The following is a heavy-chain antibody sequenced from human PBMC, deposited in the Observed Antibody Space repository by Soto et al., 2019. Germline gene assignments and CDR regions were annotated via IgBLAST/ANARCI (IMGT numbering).Heavy chain of an antibody. V-gene: IGHV4-59*08. Sequence: SETLSLTCTASGGSTSHYYWSWIRQPPGKGLEWIGYIHYSGSTKYNPSLKSRVTISADTSKNQFSLKLSSVTAADAAVYYCARGHYDFWSGYFATIDYWGQGTLVTVSS. CDR2: IHYSGST. CDR1: GGSTSHYY. J-gene: IGHJ4*02. D-gene: IGHD3-3*01. CDR3: ARGHYDFWSGYFATIDY.